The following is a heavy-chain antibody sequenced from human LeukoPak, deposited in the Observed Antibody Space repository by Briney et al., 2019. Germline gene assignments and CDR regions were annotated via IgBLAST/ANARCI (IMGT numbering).Heavy chain of an antibody. V-gene: IGHV4-39*02. CDR2: IYYSGST. J-gene: IGHJ4*02. CDR3: ARDGPSGYDYSFDY. CDR1: GGSISSSSYY. D-gene: IGHD5-12*01. Sequence: SETLSLTCTVSGGSISSSSYYWGWIRQPPGKGLEWIGSIYYSGSTYYNPSLKSRVTISVDTSKNQFSLKLSSVTAADTAVYYCARDGPSGYDYSFDYWAREPWSPSPQ.